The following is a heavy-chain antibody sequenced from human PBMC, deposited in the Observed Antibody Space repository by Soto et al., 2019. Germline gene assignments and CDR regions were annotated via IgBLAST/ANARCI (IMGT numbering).Heavy chain of an antibody. J-gene: IGHJ6*02. CDR3: ARDLGSSWYYGDYYYYYGMDV. V-gene: IGHV3-7*05. Sequence: GGSLRLSCAASRFTFSSYWMSWVRQAPGKGLEWVANIKQDGSEKYYVDSVKGRFTISRDNAKNSLYLQMNSLRAEDTAVYYCARDLGSSWYYGDYYYYYGMDVWGQGTTVTVSS. CDR2: IKQDGSEK. D-gene: IGHD6-13*01. CDR1: RFTFSSYW.